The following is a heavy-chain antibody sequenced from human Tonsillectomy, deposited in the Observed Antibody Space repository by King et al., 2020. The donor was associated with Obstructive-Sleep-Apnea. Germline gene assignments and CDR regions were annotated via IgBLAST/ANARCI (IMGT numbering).Heavy chain of an antibody. V-gene: IGHV4-38-2*02. CDR2: IYHSGST. CDR1: GYSISSGYY. Sequence: VQLQESGPGLVKPSETLSLTCTVSGYSISSGYYWGWIRQPPGKGLEWIGSIYHSGSTYSNPSLESRITISVHTSKNQFSLRLSSVTAADTAVYYCARVDIGVVITLFDYWGQGTLVTVSS. D-gene: IGHD3-3*01. J-gene: IGHJ4*02. CDR3: ARVDIGVVITLFDY.